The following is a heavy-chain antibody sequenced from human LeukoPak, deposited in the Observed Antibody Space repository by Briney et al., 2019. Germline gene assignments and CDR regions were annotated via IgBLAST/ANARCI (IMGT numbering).Heavy chain of an antibody. Sequence: GGSLRLSCAASGFAFSGYGMHWVRQAPGKGLEWVAVIWYDGSNKYYEDSVKGRFTISRDTSTNTLYLQMNSLETEDTAIYYCSTDPPLTGGVYFDYWGQGALVSVSS. J-gene: IGHJ4*02. V-gene: IGHV3-33*01. D-gene: IGHD7-27*01. CDR2: IWYDGSNK. CDR3: STDPPLTGGVYFDY. CDR1: GFAFSGYG.